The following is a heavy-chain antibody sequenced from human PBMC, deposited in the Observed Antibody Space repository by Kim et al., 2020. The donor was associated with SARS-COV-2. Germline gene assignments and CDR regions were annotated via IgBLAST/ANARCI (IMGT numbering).Heavy chain of an antibody. CDR2: SEK. CDR3: ARGAMTMDY. Sequence: SEKNYIDSEKGRFNITRDNAKNSLFLQMDSLRVEDMAVYYCARGAMTMDYWGQGTLVTVSS. J-gene: IGHJ4*02. D-gene: IGHD3-10*01. V-gene: IGHV3-7*01.